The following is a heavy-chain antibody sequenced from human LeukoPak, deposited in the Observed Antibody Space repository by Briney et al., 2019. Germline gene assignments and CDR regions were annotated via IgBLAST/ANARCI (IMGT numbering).Heavy chain of an antibody. D-gene: IGHD3-10*01. Sequence: GGSRRLSCAASGFSLSNYWMSWVRQAPGKGLEWVANINQDGSDKYYVDSVMGRFTISKDNAKNSVYLQMNSLRPEDTAIYYCAWYGVTHGLDVWGQGTTVTVSS. V-gene: IGHV3-7*01. CDR1: GFSLSNYW. J-gene: IGHJ6*02. CDR3: AWYGVTHGLDV. CDR2: INQDGSDK.